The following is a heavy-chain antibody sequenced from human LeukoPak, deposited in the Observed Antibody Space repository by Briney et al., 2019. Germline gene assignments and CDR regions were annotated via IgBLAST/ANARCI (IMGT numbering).Heavy chain of an antibody. CDR2: IYTSGST. CDR3: ARGLCSSTSCYGGFGDRGYYYYYMDV. CDR1: GGSFSGYY. D-gene: IGHD2-2*01. V-gene: IGHV4-59*10. Sequence: SETLSLTCAVYGGSFSGYYWSWIRQPAGKGLEWIGRIYTSGSTNYNPSLKSRVTMSVDTSKNQFSLKLSSVTAADTAVYYCARGLCSSTSCYGGFGDRGYYYYYMDVWGKGTTVTVSS. J-gene: IGHJ6*03.